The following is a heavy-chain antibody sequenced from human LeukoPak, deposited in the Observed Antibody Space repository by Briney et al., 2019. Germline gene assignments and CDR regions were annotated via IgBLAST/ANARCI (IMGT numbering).Heavy chain of an antibody. Sequence: ASETLSLTCAVYGGSFSGYYWSWIRQPPGKGLEWIGEINHSGSTNYNPSLESRVTISVDTSKNQFSLKLSSVTAADTAVYYCARGRAYYDSSGYDYWGQGTLVTVSS. D-gene: IGHD3-22*01. CDR1: GGSFSGYY. J-gene: IGHJ4*02. CDR2: INHSGST. V-gene: IGHV4-34*01. CDR3: ARGRAYYDSSGYDY.